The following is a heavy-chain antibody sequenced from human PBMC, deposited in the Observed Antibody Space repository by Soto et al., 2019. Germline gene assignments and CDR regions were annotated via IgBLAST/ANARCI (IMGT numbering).Heavy chain of an antibody. CDR3: ARHPLGPTSGSFNTLTY. D-gene: IGHD1-26*01. J-gene: IGHJ4*02. CDR1: GGTFSSYA. Sequence: SVKVSCKASGGTFSSYAISWVRQAPGQGLEWMGGIIPIFGTANYAQKFQGRVTITADESTSTAYMELSSLRSEDTAVYYCARHPLGPTSGSFNTLTYWGQGTLVTVSS. V-gene: IGHV1-69*13. CDR2: IIPIFGTA.